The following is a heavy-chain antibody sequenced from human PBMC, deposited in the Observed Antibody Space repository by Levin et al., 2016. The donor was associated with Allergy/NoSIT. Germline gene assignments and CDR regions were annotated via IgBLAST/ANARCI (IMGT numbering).Heavy chain of an antibody. D-gene: IGHD6-13*01. CDR2: ISAYNGNT. Sequence: WVRQAPGQGLEWMGWISAYNGNTNYAQKLQGRVTMTTDTSTSTAYMELRSLRSDDTAVYYCARDLISSWKTGNYYYYYGMDVWGQGTTVTVSS. J-gene: IGHJ6*02. V-gene: IGHV1-18*01. CDR3: ARDLISSWKTGNYYYYYGMDV.